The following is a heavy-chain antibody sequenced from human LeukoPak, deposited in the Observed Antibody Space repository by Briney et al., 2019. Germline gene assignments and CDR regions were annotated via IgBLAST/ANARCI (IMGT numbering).Heavy chain of an antibody. CDR2: IRSKAYGGTT. CDR1: GFSFSNYA. D-gene: IGHD6-19*01. V-gene: IGHV3-49*04. Sequence: GGSLRLSCAASGFSFSNYAMSWVRQAPGKGLEWVGFIRSKAYGGTTEYAASVKGRFTISRDDSKSIAYLQMNSLKTEDTAVYYCARDAGYSSGWTKGDYWGQGTLVTVSS. CDR3: ARDAGYSSGWTKGDY. J-gene: IGHJ4*02.